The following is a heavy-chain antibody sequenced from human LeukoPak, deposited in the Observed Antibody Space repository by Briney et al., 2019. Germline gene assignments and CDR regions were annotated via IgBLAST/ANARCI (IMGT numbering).Heavy chain of an antibody. Sequence: PSETLSLTCAVYGGSFSGYYWSWIRQPPGKGLEWIGEINHSGSTNYNPSLKSRVTISVDTSKNQFSLKLSSVTAADTAVYYCASRTYYYDSSGYGDYWGQGTLVTVSS. J-gene: IGHJ4*02. V-gene: IGHV4-34*01. CDR2: INHSGST. D-gene: IGHD3-22*01. CDR3: ASRTYYYDSSGYGDY. CDR1: GGSFSGYY.